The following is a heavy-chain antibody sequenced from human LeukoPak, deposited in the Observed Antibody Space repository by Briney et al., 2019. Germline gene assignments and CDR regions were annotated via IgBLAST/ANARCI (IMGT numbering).Heavy chain of an antibody. D-gene: IGHD1-1*01. V-gene: IGHV3-7*01. Sequence: PGGSLRLSCAASGFTFSSYRMSWVRQAPGKGLEWVANIKQDGSEKYYVDSVKGRFTISRDNAKNSLYLQMNSLRAEDTAVYYCASDLERLTYWGQGTLVTVSS. J-gene: IGHJ4*02. CDR1: GFTFSSYR. CDR2: IKQDGSEK. CDR3: ASDLERLTY.